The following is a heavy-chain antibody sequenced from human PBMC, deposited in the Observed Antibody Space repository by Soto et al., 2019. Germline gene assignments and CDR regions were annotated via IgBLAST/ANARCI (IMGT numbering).Heavy chain of an antibody. CDR3: ARDRGNYDFWSGFYYYGMDV. J-gene: IGHJ6*04. D-gene: IGHD3-3*01. Sequence: HPVGSLRLSCAASGFTVSSNYMSWVRQAPGKGLEWVSVIYSGGSTYYADSVKGRFTISRDNSKNTLYLQMNSLRAEDTAVYYCARDRGNYDFWSGFYYYGMDVWGKGTTVTVSS. V-gene: IGHV3-53*01. CDR2: IYSGGST. CDR1: GFTVSSNY.